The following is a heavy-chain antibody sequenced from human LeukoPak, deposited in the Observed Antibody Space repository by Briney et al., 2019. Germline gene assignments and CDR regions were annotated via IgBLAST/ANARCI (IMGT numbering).Heavy chain of an antibody. CDR3: ARADSSSWRL. J-gene: IGHJ4*02. V-gene: IGHV4-34*01. Sequence: SETLSLTCAVYGGSFSGYYWSWIRQPPGRGLEWIGEINHSGSTNYHPSLKSRVTISVDTSKTHLSLKLSSVTPADTAVYYCARADSSSWRLWGQGTLVTVSS. CDR2: INHSGST. D-gene: IGHD6-13*01. CDR1: GGSFSGYY.